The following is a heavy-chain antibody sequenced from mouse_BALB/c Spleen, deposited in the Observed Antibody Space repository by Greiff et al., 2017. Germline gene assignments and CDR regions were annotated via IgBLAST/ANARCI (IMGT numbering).Heavy chain of an antibody. CDR2: IWAGGST. J-gene: IGHJ4*01. V-gene: IGHV2-9*02. Sequence: VKLQESGPGLVAPSQSLSITCTVSGFSLTSYGVHWVRQPPGKGLEWLGVIWAGGSTNYNSALMSRLSISKDNSKSQVFLKMNSLQTDDTAMYYCARAKFIIHYYAMDYWGQGTSVTVSS. CDR3: ARAKFIIHYYAMDY. CDR1: GFSLTSYG. D-gene: IGHD1-1*01.